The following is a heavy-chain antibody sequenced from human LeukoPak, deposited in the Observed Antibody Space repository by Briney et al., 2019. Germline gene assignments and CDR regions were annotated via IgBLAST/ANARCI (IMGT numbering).Heavy chain of an antibody. J-gene: IGHJ3*02. CDR2: IYYSGST. D-gene: IGHD4-17*01. CDR1: GGSISSYY. Sequence: SETLSLTCTVSGGSISSYYWSWIRQPPGKGLEWIGYIYYSGSTNYNPSLKSRVTLSIDTPKNQFSLKLSSVTSADTAVYYCARDLVTVTKGFDIWGQGTMVSVSS. V-gene: IGHV4-59*01. CDR3: ARDLVTVTKGFDI.